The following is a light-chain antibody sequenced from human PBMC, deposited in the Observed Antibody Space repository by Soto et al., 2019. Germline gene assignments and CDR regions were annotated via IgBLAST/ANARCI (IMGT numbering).Light chain of an antibody. J-gene: IGKJ4*01. Sequence: EIVLIQSPATLSLSPGERVTLSCRASQDIRSSLAWYQQKPGQAPRLLIYGASIRATGVPATFSGSGSGTEFTLSISSLQSEHLGVYYCQQDSSWPLTFGGGTKVDIK. CDR3: QQDSSWPLT. CDR1: QDIRSS. V-gene: IGKV3-15*01. CDR2: GAS.